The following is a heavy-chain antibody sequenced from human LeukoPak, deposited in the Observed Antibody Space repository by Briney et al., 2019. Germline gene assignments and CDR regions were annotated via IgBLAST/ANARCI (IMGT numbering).Heavy chain of an antibody. CDR3: ARDNRGFDY. V-gene: IGHV3-48*04. CDR2: ISSTSSPI. D-gene: IGHD1-14*01. J-gene: IGHJ4*02. Sequence: GVSLRLSCAASGFTFSSYCFNWVRQAPGKGLESSSYISSTSSPIYYAASVKVRFTISRDNAKNSLYLQMNSLRAEDTAVYYCARDNRGFDYWGQGTLVTVSS. CDR1: GFTFSSYC.